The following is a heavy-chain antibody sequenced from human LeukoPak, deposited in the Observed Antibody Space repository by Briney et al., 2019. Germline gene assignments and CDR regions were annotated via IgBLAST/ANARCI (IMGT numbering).Heavy chain of an antibody. J-gene: IGHJ4*02. CDR2: IYYTGST. V-gene: IGHV4-59*02. Sequence: SETLSLTCTVSGGSVNGYYWSWIRQSPGKGLESLGYIYYTGSTNYNPSLKSRVTMSVDTSRNQFFLRLSSVTAADTAVYYCARFSEYYHSSVHYLDYWGQGTLVSVSS. CDR3: ARFSEYYHSSVHYLDY. D-gene: IGHD3-22*01. CDR1: GGSVNGYY.